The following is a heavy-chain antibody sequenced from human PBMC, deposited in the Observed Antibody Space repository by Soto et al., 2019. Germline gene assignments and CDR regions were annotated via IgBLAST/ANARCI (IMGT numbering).Heavy chain of an antibody. D-gene: IGHD3-10*01. Sequence: QVQLQESGPGLVKPSQTLSLTCTVSGGSISSGTYYWSWIRQHPGKGLEWIGFIYYNGNAFYNPSPKXPXAXXLDTSKNQFALKLSSLTAADTAVYFCARGELWWDFWGQGTLVTVSS. CDR3: ARGELWWDF. V-gene: IGHV4-31*01. CDR2: IYYNGNA. CDR1: GGSISSGTYY. J-gene: IGHJ4*02.